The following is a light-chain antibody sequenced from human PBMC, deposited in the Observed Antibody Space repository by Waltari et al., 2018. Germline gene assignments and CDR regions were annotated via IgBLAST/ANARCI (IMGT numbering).Light chain of an antibody. CDR1: QSISSW. CDR2: KAS. Sequence: DIQMTQSPSTLSASVGDRVTITCRASQSISSWLAWYQQKPGKAPKLLIYKASSLESGVPSRFSGSGSGTEFTLTISSLQPDEFATYYCQQYNSYPCTFGQGTKVAIE. V-gene: IGKV1-5*03. CDR3: QQYNSYPCT. J-gene: IGKJ1*01.